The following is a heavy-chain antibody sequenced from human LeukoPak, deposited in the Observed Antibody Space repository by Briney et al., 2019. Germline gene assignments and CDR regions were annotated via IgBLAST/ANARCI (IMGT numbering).Heavy chain of an antibody. J-gene: IGHJ4*02. V-gene: IGHV1-69*05. CDR3: ASTGPNEMAARFFDY. Sequence: ASVKVSCKASGGTFSSYAISWVRQAPGQGLEWMGGIIPIFGTANYAQKFQGRVTITTDESTSTAYMELSSLRSEDTAVYYCASTGPNEMAARFFDYWGQGTLVTVSS. CDR2: IIPIFGTA. CDR1: GGTFSSYA. D-gene: IGHD6-6*01.